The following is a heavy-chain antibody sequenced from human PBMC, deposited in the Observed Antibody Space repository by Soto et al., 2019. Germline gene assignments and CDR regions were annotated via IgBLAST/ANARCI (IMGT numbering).Heavy chain of an antibody. D-gene: IGHD2-8*01. CDR3: ARSRLMVYDAFDI. CDR2: INPSGGST. V-gene: IGHV1-46*01. Sequence: ASVKVSCKASGYTFTSYYMHWVRQAPGQGLEWMGVINPSGGSTSYAQKFQGRVTMTRDTSTSTVYMELSSLRSEDTAVYYCARSRLMVYDAFDIWGHGTVVTVSS. J-gene: IGHJ3*02. CDR1: GYTFTSYY.